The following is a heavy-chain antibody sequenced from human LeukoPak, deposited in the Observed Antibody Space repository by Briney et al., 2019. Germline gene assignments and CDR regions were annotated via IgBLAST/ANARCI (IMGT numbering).Heavy chain of an antibody. CDR1: GGSISSYY. Sequence: SETLSLTCTVSGGSISSYYWSWIRQPAGKGLEWLGRIYTSGSTNYNPSLKSRVTMSVDTSKNQFSLKLSSVTAADTAVYYCARSGYYYGSGSQLDYWGQGTLVTVSS. CDR2: IYTSGST. J-gene: IGHJ4*02. V-gene: IGHV4-4*07. CDR3: ARSGYYYGSGSQLDY. D-gene: IGHD3-10*01.